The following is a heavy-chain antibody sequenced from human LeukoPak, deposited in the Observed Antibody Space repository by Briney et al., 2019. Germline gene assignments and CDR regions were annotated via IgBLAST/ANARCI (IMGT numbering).Heavy chain of an antibody. V-gene: IGHV4-34*01. CDR2: INHSGST. D-gene: IGHD3-22*01. J-gene: IGHJ5*02. Sequence: PSETLSLTCAVHGGSFSGYYWSWIRQPPGKGLEWIGEINHSGSTNYNPSLKSRVTISVDTSKNQFSLKLSSVTAADTAVYYCARGDYYDSSGYYYGWFDPWGQGTLVTVSS. CDR3: ARGDYYDSSGYYYGWFDP. CDR1: GGSFSGYY.